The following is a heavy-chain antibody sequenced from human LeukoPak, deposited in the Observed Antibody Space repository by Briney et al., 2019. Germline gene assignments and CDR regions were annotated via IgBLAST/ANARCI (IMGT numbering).Heavy chain of an antibody. Sequence: PGGTLRLSCATSGFTFSSYPMSWVRQAPGRGLEWVSVISGNSGATYYADSVKGRFTISRDNAKNTVYLQMNSLRAEDTAVYYCARESSGRNRFPNYYYYMDVWGKGTTVTISS. J-gene: IGHJ6*03. CDR2: ISGNSGAT. D-gene: IGHD6-19*01. CDR3: ARESSGRNRFPNYYYYMDV. CDR1: GFTFSSYP. V-gene: IGHV3-23*01.